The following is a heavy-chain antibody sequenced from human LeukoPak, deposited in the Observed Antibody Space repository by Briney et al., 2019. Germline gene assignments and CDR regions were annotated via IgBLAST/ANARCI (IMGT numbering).Heavy chain of an antibody. CDR1: GFIVISKY. CDR3: ASGAFPGGGSFDS. Sequence: GGSLRLSCAASGFIVISKYMSWVRQAPWKGLEWGSVIYSGGTTFYADSVKGRFTISIDNSKNTLYLQMHTLRPEDTAVYYCASGAFPGGGSFDSWGQGTLVTVSS. J-gene: IGHJ4*02. CDR2: IYSGGTT. D-gene: IGHD3-3*02. V-gene: IGHV3-66*01.